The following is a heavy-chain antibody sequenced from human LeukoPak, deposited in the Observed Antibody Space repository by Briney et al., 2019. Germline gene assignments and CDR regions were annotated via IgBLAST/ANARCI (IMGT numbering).Heavy chain of an antibody. J-gene: IGHJ6*02. D-gene: IGHD3-9*01. CDR3: ARVHRYDIVTGHRDYYYYGMDV. CDR1: GGSISSYY. Sequence: PSETLSLTCTVSGGSISSYYWSWIRQPPGKGLEWIGYIYYSGSTNYNPSLKSRVTISVDTSKNQFSLKLSSVTAADTAVYYCARVHRYDIVTGHRDYYYYGMDVWGQGTTVTVSS. V-gene: IGHV4-59*01. CDR2: IYYSGST.